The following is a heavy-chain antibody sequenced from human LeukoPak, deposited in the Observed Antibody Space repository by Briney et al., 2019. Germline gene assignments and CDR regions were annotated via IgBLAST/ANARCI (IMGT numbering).Heavy chain of an antibody. CDR3: ARDLATLGMDV. Sequence: PGRSLRLSCAASGFTFSSYGLHWVRQAPGKGLEWVAGISYDGSNKYYTDSVKGRFTISRDNSKNTVYLQMYSLRAEDTAVYYCARDLATLGMDVWGKGTTVTASS. J-gene: IGHJ6*04. CDR1: GFTFSSYG. D-gene: IGHD5-12*01. V-gene: IGHV3-30*10. CDR2: ISYDGSNK.